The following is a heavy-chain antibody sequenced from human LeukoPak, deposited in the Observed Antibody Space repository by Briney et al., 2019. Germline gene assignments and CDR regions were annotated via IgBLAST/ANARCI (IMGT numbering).Heavy chain of an antibody. CDR2: ISGSGAAT. J-gene: IGHJ4*02. D-gene: IGHD1-26*01. V-gene: IGHV3-11*01. CDR3: ARVRGSYSADY. CDR1: GFTFSDYY. Sequence: PGGSLRLSCAASGFTFSDYYMSWIRQAPGKGVEWVSYISGSGAATYYADSVKGRFTISRDNPKDSLYLQLNSLRAEDTALYYCARVRGSYSADYWGQGTLVTVSS.